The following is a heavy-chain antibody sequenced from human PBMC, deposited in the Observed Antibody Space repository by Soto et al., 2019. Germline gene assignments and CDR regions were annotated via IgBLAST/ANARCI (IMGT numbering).Heavy chain of an antibody. V-gene: IGHV3-64*04. CDR2: INSNGGST. Sequence: EESLRLSCSTSGFTFSSYAMHWVRQAPGKGLEYVSTINSNGGSTYYADSVKGRFTISRDNSKNTLYLQMNSLRAEDTAVYYCAKRATGTDFAYWRQGT. CDR3: AKRATGTDFAY. D-gene: IGHD1-1*01. J-gene: IGHJ4*02. CDR1: GFTFSSYA.